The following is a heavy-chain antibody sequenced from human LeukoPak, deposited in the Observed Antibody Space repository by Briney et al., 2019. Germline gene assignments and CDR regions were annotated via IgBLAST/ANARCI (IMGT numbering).Heavy chain of an antibody. V-gene: IGHV1-3*01. Sequence: KFQGRVTITRDTSASTAYMELSSLRSEDTAVYYYARDDSSGNMDYWGQGTLVTVSS. CDR3: ARDDSSGNMDY. J-gene: IGHJ4*02. D-gene: IGHD3-22*01.